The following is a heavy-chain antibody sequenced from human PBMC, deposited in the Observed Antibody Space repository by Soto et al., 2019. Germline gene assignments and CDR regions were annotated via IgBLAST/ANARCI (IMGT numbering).Heavy chain of an antibody. D-gene: IGHD5-18*01. CDR2: INPNSGGT. CDR1: GYTFTGYY. Sequence: QVQLVQSGAEVKKPGASVKVSCKASGYTFTGYYIHWVRQAPGQGLEWMGWINPNSGGTDYAQRFQGRVTLTRETSITTAYMDLSRLRSDDTAVYYCARVEYTYGANNYYFYGMDVWGQGTTVTVSS. CDR3: ARVEYTYGANNYYFYGMDV. V-gene: IGHV1-2*02. J-gene: IGHJ6*02.